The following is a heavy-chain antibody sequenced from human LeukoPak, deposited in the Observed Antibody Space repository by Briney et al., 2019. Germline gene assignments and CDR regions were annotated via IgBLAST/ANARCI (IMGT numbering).Heavy chain of an antibody. CDR3: AKDWGNDKYYDILTGYYTRDSYYFDY. CDR2: ISSSGSTI. CDR1: GFTFSSYE. V-gene: IGHV3-48*03. Sequence: PGGSLRLSCAASGFTFSSYEMNWVRQAPGKGLEWVSYISSSGSTIYYADSVKGRFTISRDNAKNSLYLQMNSLRAEDTAVYYCAKDWGNDKYYDILTGYYTRDSYYFDYWGQGTLVTVSS. J-gene: IGHJ4*02. D-gene: IGHD3-9*01.